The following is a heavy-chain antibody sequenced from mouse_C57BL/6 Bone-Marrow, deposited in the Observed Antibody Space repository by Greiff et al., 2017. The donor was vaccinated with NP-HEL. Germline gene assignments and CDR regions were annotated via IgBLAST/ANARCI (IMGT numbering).Heavy chain of an antibody. D-gene: IGHD2-3*01. CDR1: GYTFTSYW. V-gene: IGHV1-72*01. CDR3: ARSLGRVYDRRFAY. Sequence: QVQLQQPGAELVKPGASVKLSCKASGYTFTSYWMHWVKQRPGRGLEWIGRIDPNSGGTKYNEKFKSKATLTADKPSSTAYMQLSSLTSEDSAVYYCARSLGRVYDRRFAYWGQGTLVTVSA. CDR2: IDPNSGGT. J-gene: IGHJ3*01.